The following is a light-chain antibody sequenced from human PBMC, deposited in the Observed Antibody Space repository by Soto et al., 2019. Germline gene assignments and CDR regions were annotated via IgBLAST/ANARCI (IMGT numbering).Light chain of an antibody. V-gene: IGLV2-11*01. J-gene: IGLJ1*01. CDR2: AVS. CDR3: CSYTSSSTYV. Sequence: QSVLTQPRSVSGSPGQSVTISCTGTNSDVGGYNFVSWYQQLPGKAPKLMISAVSQRPSGVPDRFSGSKSGNTASLTISGLQADDEADYFCCSYTSSSTYVFGTGTKLTVL. CDR1: NSDVGGYNF.